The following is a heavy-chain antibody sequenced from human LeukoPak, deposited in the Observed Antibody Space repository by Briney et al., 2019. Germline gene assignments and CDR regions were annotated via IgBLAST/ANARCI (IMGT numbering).Heavy chain of an antibody. V-gene: IGHV4-39*07. D-gene: IGHD3-3*01. J-gene: IGHJ6*03. CDR2: IYYSGTA. Sequence: SETLSLTCTVSGGSIGSDNYYWGWIRQPPGKGLEWIGNIYYSGTAYYNPSLKGRVTISVDTSKNQFSLKLSSATAADTAVYYCAKIFGHGRDYYFYQMDVWGKGTTVTVSS. CDR1: GGSIGSDNYY. CDR3: AKIFGHGRDYYFYQMDV.